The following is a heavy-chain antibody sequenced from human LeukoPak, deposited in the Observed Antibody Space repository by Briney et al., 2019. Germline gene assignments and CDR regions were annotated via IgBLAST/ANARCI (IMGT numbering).Heavy chain of an antibody. CDR3: ARDTKVNGRPYYYYYGMDV. J-gene: IGHJ6*02. CDR2: ISYDGGSK. Sequence: KTGGSLRLSCAASQFTFSNYAMSWVRQAPGKGLEWVSVISYDGGSKYYPDSVRGRFTISRDNSKNTLYLQMNSLRDEDTAVYYCARDTKVNGRPYYYYYGMDVWGQGTTVTVSS. D-gene: IGHD2-8*01. CDR1: QFTFSNYA. V-gene: IGHV3-30-3*01.